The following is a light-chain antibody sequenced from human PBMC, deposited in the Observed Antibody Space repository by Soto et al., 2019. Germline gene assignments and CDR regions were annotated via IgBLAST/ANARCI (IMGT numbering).Light chain of an antibody. CDR3: QQRANWPLT. CDR1: QSVWRY. CDR2: DAS. V-gene: IGKV3-11*01. J-gene: IGKJ4*01. Sequence: EIVLTQSPATLSLSPGERATLSCRASQSVWRYLAWYQQKPGQAPRLLIYDASNRATGIPARFSGSGSGTDFTLTISSLEPEDFAVYSCQQRANWPLTFGGGTKVEIK.